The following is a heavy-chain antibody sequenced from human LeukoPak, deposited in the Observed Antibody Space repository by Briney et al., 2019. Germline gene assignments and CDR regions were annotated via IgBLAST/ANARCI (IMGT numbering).Heavy chain of an antibody. J-gene: IGHJ6*03. Sequence: GGSLRLSCAASGFTFSKYWLHWLRQAPGKGLVWVSRINPDDKSASYADSVKGRFTIARDNSKNTLYLQMNSLRAEDTAVYYCAKGHSLGSGPVAGTGVYYMDVWGKGTTVTVSS. V-gene: IGHV3-74*01. D-gene: IGHD6-19*01. CDR3: AKGHSLGSGPVAGTGVYYMDV. CDR1: GFTFSKYW. CDR2: INPDDKSA.